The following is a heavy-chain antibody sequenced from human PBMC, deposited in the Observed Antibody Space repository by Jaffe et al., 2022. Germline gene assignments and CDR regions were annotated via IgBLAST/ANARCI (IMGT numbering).Heavy chain of an antibody. CDR3: AKVSLSSGYDLDY. Sequence: EVQLLESGGGLVQPGGSLRLSCAASGFTFSSYAMSWVRQAPGKGLEWVSAISGSGDSTYYADSVKGRFTISRDNSKNTLYLQMKSLRAEDTAVYYCAKVSLSSGYDLDYWGQGTLVTVSS. V-gene: IGHV3-23*01. CDR1: GFTFSSYA. CDR2: ISGSGDST. J-gene: IGHJ4*02. D-gene: IGHD5-12*01.